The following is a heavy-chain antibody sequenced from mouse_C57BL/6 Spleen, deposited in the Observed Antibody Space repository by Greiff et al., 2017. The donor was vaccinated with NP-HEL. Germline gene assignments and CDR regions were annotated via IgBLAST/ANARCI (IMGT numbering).Heavy chain of an antibody. Sequence: QVQLKQSGAELVRPGTSVKVSCKASGYAFTNYLIEWVKQRPGQGLEWIGVINPGCGGTNYNEKFKGKATLTADKSSSTAYMQLSSLTSEDSAVYVFERFSYGSSYHFDYWGQGTTLTVSS. J-gene: IGHJ2*01. V-gene: IGHV1-54*01. CDR1: GYAFTNYL. CDR3: ERFSYGSSYHFDY. CDR2: INPGCGGT. D-gene: IGHD1-1*01.